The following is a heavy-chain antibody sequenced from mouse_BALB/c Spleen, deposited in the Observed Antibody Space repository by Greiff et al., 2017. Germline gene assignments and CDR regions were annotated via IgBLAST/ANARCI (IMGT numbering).Heavy chain of an antibody. Sequence: EVKLMESGGGLVQPGGSMKLSCVASGFTFSNYWMNWVRQSPEKGLEWVAEIRLKSNNYATHYAESVKGRFTISRDDSKSSVYLQMNNLRAEDTGIYYCTRGTTTATAWFAYWGQGTLVTVSA. V-gene: IGHV6-6*02. CDR2: IRLKSNNYAT. D-gene: IGHD1-2*01. CDR1: GFTFSNYW. CDR3: TRGTTTATAWFAY. J-gene: IGHJ3*01.